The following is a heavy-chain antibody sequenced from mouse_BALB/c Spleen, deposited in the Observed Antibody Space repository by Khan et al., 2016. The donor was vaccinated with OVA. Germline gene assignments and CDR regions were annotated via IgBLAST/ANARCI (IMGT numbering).Heavy chain of an antibody. CDR1: GYTFTDYA. CDR2: ISTYSGNT. D-gene: IGHD2-3*01. V-gene: IGHV1S137*01. CDR3: ARPAYDDYYDY. J-gene: IGHJ2*01. Sequence: QVQLQQSGPELVRPGVSVKISCKGSGYTFTDYAMHWVKQSHAKSLEWIGLISTYSGNTNYNQKIKGKATMTVDKSSSTAYMELARLTSEDSAIYYCARPAYDDYYDYWGQGTTLTVSS.